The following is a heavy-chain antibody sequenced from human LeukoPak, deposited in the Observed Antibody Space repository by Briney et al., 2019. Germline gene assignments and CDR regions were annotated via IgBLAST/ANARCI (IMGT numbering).Heavy chain of an antibody. CDR3: ARGAMKARGVKPLDY. D-gene: IGHD3-10*01. CDR2: INHSGST. J-gene: IGHJ4*02. CDR1: GGSFSGYY. V-gene: IGHV4-34*01. Sequence: PSETLSLTCAVYGGSFSGYYWSWIRQPPGKGLEWIGEINHSGSTNYNPSLKSRVTISVDTSKNQFSLNLSSVTAADTAVYYCARGAMKARGVKPLDYWGQGTLVTVSS.